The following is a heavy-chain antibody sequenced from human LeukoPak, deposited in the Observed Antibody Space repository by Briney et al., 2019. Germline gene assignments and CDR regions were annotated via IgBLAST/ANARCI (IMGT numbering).Heavy chain of an antibody. CDR3: ARDPGGRNFPPSAFDM. D-gene: IGHD1-26*01. CDR1: GGSISSGSYY. CDR2: IYTSGST. J-gene: IGHJ3*02. Sequence: SETLSLTCTVSGGSISSGSYYWSWIRQPAGKGLEWIGRIYTSGSTDYNPTLKSRVAISVQKSNNQFSLKLSSVTAADTAVYYCARDPGGRNFPPSAFDMWGQGTMVTVSS. V-gene: IGHV4-61*02.